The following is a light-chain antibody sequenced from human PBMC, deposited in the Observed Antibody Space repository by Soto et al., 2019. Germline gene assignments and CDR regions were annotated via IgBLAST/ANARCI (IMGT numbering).Light chain of an antibody. CDR2: VND. V-gene: IGLV1-40*01. Sequence: QSVLTQPPSVSGAPGQRVTISCTGSSSNIGAGSDVHWYQQLPGTAPKLLIFVNDKRPSGVPDRFSGSKSGTSASLAITGLQAEDEADYYCQSYDSTLRDYGFETGTKLTVL. CDR3: QSYDSTLRDYG. CDR1: SSNIGAGSD. J-gene: IGLJ1*01.